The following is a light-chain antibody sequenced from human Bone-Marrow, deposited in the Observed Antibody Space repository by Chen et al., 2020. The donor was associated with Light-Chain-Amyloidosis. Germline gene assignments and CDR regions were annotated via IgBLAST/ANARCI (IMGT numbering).Light chain of an antibody. CDR1: SSDVGGDNH. CDR3: SSYTITNTLV. Sequence: QSALTQPASVSGSPGQSITISCTGTSSDVGGDNHVSWYQQHPDKAPKLMIYEVTNRPSWVPDRFSGSKSANTASLTVSGLQTEDEADYLCSSYTITNTLVFGSGTRVTVL. J-gene: IGLJ1*01. V-gene: IGLV2-14*01. CDR2: EVT.